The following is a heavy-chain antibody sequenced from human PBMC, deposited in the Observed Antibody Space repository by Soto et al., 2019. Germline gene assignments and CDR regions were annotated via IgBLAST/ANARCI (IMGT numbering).Heavy chain of an antibody. CDR2: IYYSGST. D-gene: IGHD6-19*01. CDR1: GGSISSSSYY. Sequence: SETLSLTCTVSGGSISSSSYYWGWIRQPPGKGLEWIGSIYYSGSTYYNPSLKSRVTISVDTSKNQFSLKLSSVAAADTAVYYCARVSVAGQNDAFDIWGQGTMVTVSS. J-gene: IGHJ3*02. V-gene: IGHV4-39*01. CDR3: ARVSVAGQNDAFDI.